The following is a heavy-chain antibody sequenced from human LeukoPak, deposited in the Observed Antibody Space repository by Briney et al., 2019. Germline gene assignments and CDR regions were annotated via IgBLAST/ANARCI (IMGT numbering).Heavy chain of an antibody. CDR2: IYYSGST. CDR3: ARDQNDYGDYSGFDY. CDR1: GGSISSYY. J-gene: IGHJ4*02. D-gene: IGHD4-17*01. V-gene: IGHV4-59*01. Sequence: PSETLSLTCTVSGGSISSYYWSWLRQPPGKGLEWIGYIYYSGSTNYNPSLKSRVTISVDTPKNQFSLKLSSVTAADTAVYYCARDQNDYGDYSGFDYWGQGTLVTVSS.